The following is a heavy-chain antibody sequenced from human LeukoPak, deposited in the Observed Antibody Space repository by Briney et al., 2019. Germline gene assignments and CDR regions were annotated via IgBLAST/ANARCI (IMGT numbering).Heavy chain of an antibody. CDR2: INAVDADT. D-gene: IGHD2-21*01. Sequence: GGSLILSCEASRFLFDTYAMTWVRQAPGKGLEYVSTINAVDADTYYADSVKGRFTVSRDNSKNTLYLQMNSLRVDDTAVYYCAKQFLDANWGPGTLVTVSS. CDR3: AKQFLDAN. V-gene: IGHV3-23*01. J-gene: IGHJ4*02. CDR1: RFLFDTYA.